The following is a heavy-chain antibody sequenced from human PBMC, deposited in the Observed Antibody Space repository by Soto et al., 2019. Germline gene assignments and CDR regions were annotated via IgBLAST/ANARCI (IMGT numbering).Heavy chain of an antibody. J-gene: IGHJ6*03. V-gene: IGHV3-21*01. CDR2: ISSSSSYI. CDR1: GFTFSSYS. D-gene: IGHD3-9*01. CDR3: ARTFDWLHVDYYYYYMDV. Sequence: GGSLRLSCAASGFTFSSYSMNWVRQAPGKGLEWVSSISSSSSYIYYADSVKGRFTISRDNAKNSLYLQMNSLRAEDTAVYYCARTFDWLHVDYYYYYMDVWGKGTTVTVSS.